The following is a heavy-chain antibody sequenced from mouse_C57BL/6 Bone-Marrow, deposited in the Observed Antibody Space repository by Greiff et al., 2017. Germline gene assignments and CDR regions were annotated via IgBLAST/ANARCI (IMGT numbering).Heavy chain of an antibody. J-gene: IGHJ3*01. Sequence: QVQLQQPGAELVKPGASVKLSCKASGYTFTSYWMHWVKQRPGQGLEWIGMIHPNSGSTNYNEKFKSKATLTVDKSSSTAYMQLSSLTSEDSAVYYCARGCDYDVPWFAYWGQGTLVTVSA. CDR2: IHPNSGST. CDR3: ARGCDYDVPWFAY. CDR1: GYTFTSYW. V-gene: IGHV1-64*01. D-gene: IGHD2-4*01.